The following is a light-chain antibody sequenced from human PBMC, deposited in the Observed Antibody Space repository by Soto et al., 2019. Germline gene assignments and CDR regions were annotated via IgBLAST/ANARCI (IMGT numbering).Light chain of an antibody. CDR1: QSVSTN. V-gene: IGKV3-15*01. CDR3: QQYNNWPYT. J-gene: IGKJ2*01. Sequence: EIVMTQSPDTLSVSPGERATLSCRASQSVSTNFAWYQQKPGQAPRLLIYGASTRATGIPARFSGSGNGTEFTLTISRRQAEEFAVYHGQQYNNWPYTFGQGTKLEIK. CDR2: GAS.